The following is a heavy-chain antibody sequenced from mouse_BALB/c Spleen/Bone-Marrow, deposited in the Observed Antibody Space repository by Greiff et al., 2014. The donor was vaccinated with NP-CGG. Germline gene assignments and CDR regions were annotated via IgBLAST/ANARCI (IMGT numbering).Heavy chain of an antibody. CDR3: GKGRHYYGYSAWFAY. CDR2: INPYNGDT. V-gene: IGHV1-37*01. CDR1: GYSFTGYF. J-gene: IGHJ3*01. Sequence: EVKLQESGPELVKPGASVKISCKASGYSFTGYFMNWVKQSHGKSLEWIGRINPYNGDTFYNQKFKGKATLTVDKSSSTAHMELLSLTSEDSAVYYCGKGRHYYGYSAWFAYWGQGTLVTVSA. D-gene: IGHD1-2*01.